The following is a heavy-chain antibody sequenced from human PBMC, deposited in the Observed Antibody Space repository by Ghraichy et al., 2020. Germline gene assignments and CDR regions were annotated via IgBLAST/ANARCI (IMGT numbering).Heavy chain of an antibody. J-gene: IGHJ3*02. V-gene: IGHV3-23*01. CDR1: GFTFSSYA. D-gene: IGHD4-17*01. CDR2: ISGSGGST. CDR3: AKDRRRQDYGSRDYDAFDI. Sequence: GGSLRLSCAASGFTFSSYAMSWVRQAPGKGLEWVSAISGSGGSTYYADSVKGRFTISRDNSKNTLYLQMNSLRAEDTAVYYCAKDRRRQDYGSRDYDAFDIWGQGTMVTVSS.